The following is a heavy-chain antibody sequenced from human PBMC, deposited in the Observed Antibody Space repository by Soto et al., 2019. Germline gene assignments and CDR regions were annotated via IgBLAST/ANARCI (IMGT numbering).Heavy chain of an antibody. D-gene: IGHD2-15*01. Sequence: EVQLLESGGGLVQPGGSLRLSCAASGFTFSSYAMSWVRQAPGKGLEWVSAISGSGGSTYYADSVKGRFTISRDNSKNALYLLMNSLRAEDTAVYYCAKNTYCSGGSCYSSPYYFDYWGQGTLVTVSS. CDR1: GFTFSSYA. CDR3: AKNTYCSGGSCYSSPYYFDY. J-gene: IGHJ4*02. CDR2: ISGSGGST. V-gene: IGHV3-23*01.